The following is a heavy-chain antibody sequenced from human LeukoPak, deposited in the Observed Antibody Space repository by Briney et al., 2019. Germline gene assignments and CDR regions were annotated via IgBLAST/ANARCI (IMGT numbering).Heavy chain of an antibody. D-gene: IGHD2-2*01. Sequence: SETLPLTCTVSGASISSYYWSWIRQPPGKGLEYIGYIYYSGSTDYNPSLKSRVTISLDTSKNQLSLKLSSVTAADTAVYYCARLYCSTSGCYHLDAFDLWGHGTMVTVSS. J-gene: IGHJ3*01. CDR3: ARLYCSTSGCYHLDAFDL. V-gene: IGHV4-59*01. CDR2: IYYSGST. CDR1: GASISSYY.